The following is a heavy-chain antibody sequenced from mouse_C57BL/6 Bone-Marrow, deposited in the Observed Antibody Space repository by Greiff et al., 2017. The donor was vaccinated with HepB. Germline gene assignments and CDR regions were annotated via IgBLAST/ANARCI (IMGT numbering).Heavy chain of an antibody. CDR3: AREGGYYYGSSRGYFDV. Sequence: VQLQQSGPELVKPGASVKISCKASGYAFSSSWMNWVKQRPGKGLEWIGRIYPGDGDTNYNGKFKGKATLTADKSSSTAYMQLSSLTSEDSAVYFCAREGGYYYGSSRGYFDVWGTGTTVTVSS. V-gene: IGHV1-82*01. J-gene: IGHJ1*03. D-gene: IGHD1-1*01. CDR1: GYAFSSSW. CDR2: IYPGDGDT.